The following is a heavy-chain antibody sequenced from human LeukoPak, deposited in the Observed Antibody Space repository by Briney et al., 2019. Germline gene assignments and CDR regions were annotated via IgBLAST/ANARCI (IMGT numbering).Heavy chain of an antibody. J-gene: IGHJ4*02. V-gene: IGHV3-7*04. Sequence: GGSLRLSCTAPGLTFRRYWMNWVRQAPGKGLEWVANIKPDGSATSYVDSVKGRFTISRDNVKNSVYLQMNSLRAEDTAVYYCAGGGGWVFNSWGQGTLVTVSA. CDR2: IKPDGSAT. CDR3: AGGGGWVFNS. CDR1: GLTFRRYW. D-gene: IGHD2-15*01.